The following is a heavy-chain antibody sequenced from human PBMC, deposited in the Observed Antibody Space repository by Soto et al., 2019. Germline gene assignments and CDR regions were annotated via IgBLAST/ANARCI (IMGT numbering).Heavy chain of an antibody. D-gene: IGHD6-13*01. Sequence: SETLSLTCAVSGGSISSSNWWSWVRQPPGKGLEWIGEIYHSGSTNYNPSLKSRVTISVDKSKNQFSLKLSSVTAADTAVYYCARWASIAAAGTDYYFDYWGQGTLVTVSS. CDR1: GGSISSSNW. V-gene: IGHV4-4*02. CDR3: ARWASIAAAGTDYYFDY. CDR2: IYHSGST. J-gene: IGHJ4*02.